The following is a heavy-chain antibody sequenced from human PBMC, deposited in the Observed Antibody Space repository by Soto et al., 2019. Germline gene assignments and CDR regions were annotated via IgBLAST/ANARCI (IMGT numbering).Heavy chain of an antibody. Sequence: QVQLVQSGAEVKKPGSSVKVSCKASGGIFSTYAISWLRQDPGQGLEWMGGIIPLFGTPNYAQRFQGRVTITADESTSTADMELSRLRSEDTAVYYCARDRDDYGSGNYYNRIDFWGQGTLVTVSS. J-gene: IGHJ4*02. CDR3: ARDRDDYGSGNYYNRIDF. CDR2: IIPLFGTP. D-gene: IGHD3-10*01. V-gene: IGHV1-69*01. CDR1: GGIFSTYA.